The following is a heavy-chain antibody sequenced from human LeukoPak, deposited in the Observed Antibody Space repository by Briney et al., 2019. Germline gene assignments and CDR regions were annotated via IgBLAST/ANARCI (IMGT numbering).Heavy chain of an antibody. CDR2: IAYDGSRA. V-gene: IGHV3-33*01. CDR1: GFTFGGYG. CDR3: TRYNNDHFDY. Sequence: QSGGSLRLSCAGSGFTFGGYGMHWFRQTPGKGLEWVAVIAYDGSRAFYADSVKGRFTISRDNSKNTMSVQMDDLRAEDTAVYYCTRYNNDHFDYWGQGTQVAVSS. J-gene: IGHJ4*02. D-gene: IGHD1-14*01.